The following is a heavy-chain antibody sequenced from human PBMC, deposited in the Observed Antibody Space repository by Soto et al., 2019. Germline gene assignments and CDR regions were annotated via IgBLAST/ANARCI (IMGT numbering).Heavy chain of an antibody. CDR2: ISAYNGNT. CDR1: GYEFTSYG. Sequence: ASVKVSCRASGYEFTSYGISWVRQAPGQGLEWMGWISAYNGNTNYAQKLQGRVTMTTDTSTSTAYMELRSLRSDDTAVYYCARNNIVVVTAIPDYWGQGTLVTVSS. V-gene: IGHV1-18*01. J-gene: IGHJ4*02. CDR3: ARNNIVVVTAIPDY. D-gene: IGHD2-21*02.